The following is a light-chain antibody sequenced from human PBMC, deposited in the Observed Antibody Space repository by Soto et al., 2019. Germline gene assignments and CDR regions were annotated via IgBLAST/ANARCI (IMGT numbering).Light chain of an antibody. Sequence: DIQMTQSPSSLSASVGDRITITCRASQNINTYFNWYQQKPGEAPKLLIYAASSLQSWIPLRFRGSGSGTDFTLTISSLQPEDFATYYCQQSYTAPLTFGGGTKVDIK. CDR1: QNINTY. CDR2: AAS. CDR3: QQSYTAPLT. V-gene: IGKV1-39*01. J-gene: IGKJ4*01.